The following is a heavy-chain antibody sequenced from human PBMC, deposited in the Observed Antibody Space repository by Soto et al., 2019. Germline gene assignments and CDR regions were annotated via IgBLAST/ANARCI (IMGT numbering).Heavy chain of an antibody. CDR3: ARHIAAGYSSSSGFDY. D-gene: IGHD6-6*01. CDR2: IYYSGST. Sequence: SETLSLTCTVSGGSISSSSYYWGWIRQPPGKGLEWIGSIYYSGSTYYNSSLKSRVTISVDTSKNQFSLKLSSVTAADTAVYYCARHIAAGYSSSSGFDYWGQGTLVTVSS. V-gene: IGHV4-39*01. CDR1: GGSISSSSYY. J-gene: IGHJ4*02.